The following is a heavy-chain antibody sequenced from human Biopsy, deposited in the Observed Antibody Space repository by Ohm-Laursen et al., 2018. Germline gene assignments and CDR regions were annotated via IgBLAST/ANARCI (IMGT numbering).Heavy chain of an antibody. CDR1: GFTFSSYG. D-gene: IGHD2-21*01. J-gene: IGHJ4*02. CDR2: ISSSSGTI. Sequence: SLRLSCAATGFTFSSYGMNWARQAPTKGLEWVSYISSSSGTIYYADSVKGRFTISRDNAKSSLYLQMNSLRAEDTAVYYCARSLWPEDYWGQGTLVTVSS. CDR3: ARSLWPEDY. V-gene: IGHV3-48*01.